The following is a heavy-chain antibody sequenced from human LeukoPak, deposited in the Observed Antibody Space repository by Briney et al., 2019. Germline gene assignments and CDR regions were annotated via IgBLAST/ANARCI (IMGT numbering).Heavy chain of an antibody. CDR2: VDHDGSGT. CDR3: ATDLG. J-gene: IGHJ4*02. Sequence: PGGSLRLSCAASGFSFTSYWMHWVRQPPGKGLVWVSRVDHDGSGTAYADSVTGRFTISRDNAKNTVYLQMNSLRAEDTAAYYCATDLGWGQGTLATVSS. D-gene: IGHD4-17*01. CDR1: GFSFTSYW. V-gene: IGHV3-74*01.